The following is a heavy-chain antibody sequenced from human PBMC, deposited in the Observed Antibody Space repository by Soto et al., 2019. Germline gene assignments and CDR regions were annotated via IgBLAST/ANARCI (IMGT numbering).Heavy chain of an antibody. V-gene: IGHV4-59*08. D-gene: IGHD6-13*01. Sequence: PSETLSLTCTVSGGSISSYYWSWIRQPPGKGLEWTGYIYYSGSTNYNPSLKSRVTISVDTSKNQFSLKLSSVTAADTAVYYCARHVSSRAELDYWGQGTLVTVSS. J-gene: IGHJ4*02. CDR1: GGSISSYY. CDR3: ARHVSSRAELDY. CDR2: IYYSGST.